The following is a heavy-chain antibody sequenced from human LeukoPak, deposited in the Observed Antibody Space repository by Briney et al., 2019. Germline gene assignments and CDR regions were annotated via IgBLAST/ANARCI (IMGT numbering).Heavy chain of an antibody. D-gene: IGHD3-10*01. J-gene: IGHJ4*02. CDR1: GFSFSTYM. CDR2: ISGSGGST. Sequence: GGSLRLSCAASGFSFSTYMMNWVRQAPGKGLEWVSAISGSGGSTYYADSVKGRFTISRDNFKNTLYLQMNSLRVEDTAVYYCAKDGGVWFGESNDYWGQGTLVTVSS. V-gene: IGHV3-23*01. CDR3: AKDGGVWFGESNDY.